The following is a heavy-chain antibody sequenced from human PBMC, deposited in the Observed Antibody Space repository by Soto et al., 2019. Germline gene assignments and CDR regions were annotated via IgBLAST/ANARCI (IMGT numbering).Heavy chain of an antibody. CDR1: GYTFTIYY. V-gene: IGHV1-46*01. CDR3: ASHTQYYYDSSGYFGGAFDI. CDR2: INPSGGST. J-gene: IGHJ3*02. D-gene: IGHD3-22*01. Sequence: GASVTVSCQTAGYTFTIYYMHLVRQAPGQGLEWMGIINPSGGSTSYAQKFQGRVTMTRDTSTSTVYMELSSLRSEDTAVYYCASHTQYYYDSSGYFGGAFDIWGQGTMVTVSS.